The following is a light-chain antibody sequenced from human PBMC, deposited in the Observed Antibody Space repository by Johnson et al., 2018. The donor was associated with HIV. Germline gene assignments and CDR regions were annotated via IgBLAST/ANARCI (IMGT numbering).Light chain of an antibody. Sequence: QSALTQPPSVSGAPGQRVTISCTGSSSNIGAGYDVHWYQQFPGTAPKLLIYGNDNRPSGVPERFSGSKSATSAPLAITGLPTGDEADYYCGTWDSSLRAGFFGTGTKVTVL. CDR2: GND. V-gene: IGLV1-40*01. CDR1: SSNIGAGYD. CDR3: GTWDSSLRAGF. J-gene: IGLJ1*01.